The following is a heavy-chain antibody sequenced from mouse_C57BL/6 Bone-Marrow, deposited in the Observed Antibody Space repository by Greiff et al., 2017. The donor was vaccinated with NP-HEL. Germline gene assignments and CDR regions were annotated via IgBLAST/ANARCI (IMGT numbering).Heavy chain of an antibody. CDR2: INPYNGGT. J-gene: IGHJ4*01. Sequence: EVQLVESGPVLVKPGASVKMSCKASGYTFTDYYMNWVKQSHGKSLEWIGVINPYNGGTSYNQKFKGKATLTVDKSSSTAYMELNSLTSEDSAVYYCAREGWMNAMDYWGQGTSVTVSS. CDR3: AREGWMNAMDY. V-gene: IGHV1-19*01. CDR1: GYTFTDYY. D-gene: IGHD3-2*02.